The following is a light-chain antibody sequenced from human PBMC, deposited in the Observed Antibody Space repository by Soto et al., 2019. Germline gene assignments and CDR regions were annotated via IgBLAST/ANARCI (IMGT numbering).Light chain of an antibody. V-gene: IGKV3-20*01. CDR3: QQYGSSHT. J-gene: IGKJ5*01. CDR1: QSVTITY. CDR2: GAS. Sequence: EIVLTQSPGTLSLTPGERATLSCRASQSVTITYLAWYQQKPGQAPRLLIYGASSRAIGIPDRFSGSVSGSDFILTINRLEPEDFAVYYCQQYGSSHTFGQGTLPEV.